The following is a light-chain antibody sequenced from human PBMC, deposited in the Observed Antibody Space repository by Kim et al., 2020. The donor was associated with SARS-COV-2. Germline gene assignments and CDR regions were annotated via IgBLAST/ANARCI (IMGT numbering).Light chain of an antibody. J-gene: IGLJ2*01. CDR1: NLRSYF. CDR3: SSRDFGAYFVI. CDR2: GKN. V-gene: IGLV3-19*01. Sequence: ALGQTVRITCQGDNLRSYFASWYRQKPGQAPILVMFGKNNLPSGIPDRFSGSSAGNTASLTFTGAQAEDEADYYCSSRDFGAYFVIFGGGTKVTVL.